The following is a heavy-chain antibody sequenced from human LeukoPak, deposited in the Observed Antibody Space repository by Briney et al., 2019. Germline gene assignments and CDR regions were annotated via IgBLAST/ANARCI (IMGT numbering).Heavy chain of an antibody. Sequence: SETLSLTCSVSGVSSSSGSNYWGWIRQPPGKTLEWIGSIYSSGSTYYNPSLKSRVIILIDTAKNHFSLNLSSVTAADTAVYYCARSDGYGLVGIRGQGTMITVSS. V-gene: IGHV4-39*07. CDR2: IYSSGST. D-gene: IGHD3-10*01. J-gene: IGHJ3*02. CDR3: ARSDGYGLVGI. CDR1: GVSSSSGSNY.